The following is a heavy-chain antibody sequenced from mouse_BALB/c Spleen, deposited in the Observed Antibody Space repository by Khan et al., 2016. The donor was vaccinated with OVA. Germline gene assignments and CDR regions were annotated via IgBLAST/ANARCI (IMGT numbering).Heavy chain of an antibody. J-gene: IGHJ4*01. CDR3: ARQPYYHYNIMDY. Sequence: QVQLKESGPGLVAPSPSLYITCTISGFSLTNYGVHWIRQPPGKGLEWLVVIWSDGSTTYNSALKSRLTIPKDNSKTQVFLQINSLQTDDTAIYFCARQPYYHYNIMDYWGQGTSVTVSA. D-gene: IGHD2-10*01. CDR1: GFSLTNYG. CDR2: IWSDGST. V-gene: IGHV2-6-1*01.